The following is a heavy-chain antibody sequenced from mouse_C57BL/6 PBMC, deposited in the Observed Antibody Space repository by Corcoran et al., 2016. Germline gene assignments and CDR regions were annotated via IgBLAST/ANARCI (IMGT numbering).Heavy chain of an antibody. D-gene: IGHD2-5*01. CDR2: INPNNGGT. J-gene: IGHJ4*01. V-gene: IGHV1-26*01. CDR3: ARPYSNYDYYAMDY. Sequence: EVQLQQSGPELVKPGASVKISCKASGYTFTDYYMNWVKQSHGKSLEWIGDINPNNGGTSYNQKFKGKATLTVDKSSSTAYMELRSLTSEDSAVYYCARPYSNYDYYAMDYWCQGTSVTVSS. CDR1: GYTFTDYY.